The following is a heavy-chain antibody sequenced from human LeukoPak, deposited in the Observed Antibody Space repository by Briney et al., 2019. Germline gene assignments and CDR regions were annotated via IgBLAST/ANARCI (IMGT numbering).Heavy chain of an antibody. CDR3: ARAGLGYCSSTSCHGFDY. D-gene: IGHD2-2*01. CDR1: GFTFSSYS. V-gene: IGHV3-21*01. J-gene: IGHJ4*02. CDR2: ISSSSSYI. Sequence: GGSLRLSCAASGFTFSSYSMNWVRQAPGKGLEWVSSISSSSSYIYYADSVKGRFTISRDNAKNSLYLQMNSLRAEDTAVYYCARAGLGYCSSTSCHGFDYWGQGTLVTVSS.